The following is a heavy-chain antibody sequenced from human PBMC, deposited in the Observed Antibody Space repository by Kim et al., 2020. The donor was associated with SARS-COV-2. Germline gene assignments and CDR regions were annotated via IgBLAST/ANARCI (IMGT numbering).Heavy chain of an antibody. Sequence: ASVKVSCKASGYTFTTATIHWVRQAPGQSPEWMGWINVGNGNSDHSQRFQGRVAITRTISANTAYMELRSLTSEETAIYYCARSRGVIPRSVFYFDLWGRGALVTVSS. J-gene: IGHJ4*02. CDR2: INVGNGNS. D-gene: IGHD3-10*01. CDR1: GYTFTTAT. CDR3: ARSRGVIPRSVFYFDL. V-gene: IGHV1-3*01.